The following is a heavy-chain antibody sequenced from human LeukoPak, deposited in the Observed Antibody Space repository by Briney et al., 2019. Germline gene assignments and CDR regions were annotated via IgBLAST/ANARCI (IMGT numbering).Heavy chain of an antibody. J-gene: IGHJ4*02. Sequence: EAGGSLRLSCAASGFTVSSNYMSWVRQAPGKGLEWVSVIYSGGSTYYAGSVKGRFTISRDNSKNTLYLQMNSLRAEDTAVYYCARSWPWDYWGQGTLVTVSS. CDR3: ARSWPWDY. CDR2: IYSGGST. CDR1: GFTVSSNY. V-gene: IGHV3-53*01. D-gene: IGHD5-12*01.